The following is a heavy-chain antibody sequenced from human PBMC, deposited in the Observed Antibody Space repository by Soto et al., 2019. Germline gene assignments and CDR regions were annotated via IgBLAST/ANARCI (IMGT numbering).Heavy chain of an antibody. CDR3: ARERLYGPASG. Sequence: VQLVETGGGLIQPGGSLRLSCAASGFTVSSNYMSWVRQAPGKGLEWVSVIYDGGSTYYADSVKGRFTISRDRSKNTVYLQMNSLRADDTAVYYCARERLYGPASGWGQGTLVTVSS. D-gene: IGHD3-10*01. CDR1: GFTVSSNY. J-gene: IGHJ4*02. V-gene: IGHV3-53*02. CDR2: IYDGGST.